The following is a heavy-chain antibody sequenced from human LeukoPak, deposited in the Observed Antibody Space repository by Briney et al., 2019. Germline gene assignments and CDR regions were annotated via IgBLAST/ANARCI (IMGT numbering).Heavy chain of an antibody. CDR1: GFTFSSYS. CDR3: ARGKFTETEHAFDI. CDR2: ISSSSSTI. J-gene: IGHJ3*02. V-gene: IGHV3-48*01. Sequence: GGSLRLSCAASGFTFSSYSMNWVRQAPGKGLEWVSYISSSSSTIYYADSVKGRFTISRDNAKNPLYLQMNSLRAEDTAVYHCARGKFTETEHAFDIWGQGTMVTVSS.